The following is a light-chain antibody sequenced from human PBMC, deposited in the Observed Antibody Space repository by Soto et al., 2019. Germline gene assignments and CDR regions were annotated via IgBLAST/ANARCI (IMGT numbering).Light chain of an antibody. CDR3: QQYNNWGT. J-gene: IGKJ1*01. CDR1: QSVSIN. CDR2: GAS. Sequence: EIVMTQSPATLSVSPGERATLSCRASQSVSINLAWYQQKPGQAPRLLIYGASTRATGIPARFSGSGSGTEFTLTISSLQSEDFAVYYCQQYNNWGTFGQGTKVEI. V-gene: IGKV3-15*01.